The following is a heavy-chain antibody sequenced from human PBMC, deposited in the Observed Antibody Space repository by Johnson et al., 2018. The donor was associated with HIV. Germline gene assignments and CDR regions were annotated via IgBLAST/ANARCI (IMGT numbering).Heavy chain of an antibody. D-gene: IGHD6-6*01. V-gene: IGHV3-30*18. Sequence: QMLLVESGGGIVRPGGSLRLSCAASGFTFDDYGMHWFRQAPGNGLEWVAVISYDGSNKYYAASVKGRFTISRDNSKNTLYLQMNSLRAEDTAVYYCAKAVAARPQGNDGAFDIWGQGTMVTVSS. CDR2: ISYDGSNK. CDR1: GFTFDDYG. J-gene: IGHJ3*02. CDR3: AKAVAARPQGNDGAFDI.